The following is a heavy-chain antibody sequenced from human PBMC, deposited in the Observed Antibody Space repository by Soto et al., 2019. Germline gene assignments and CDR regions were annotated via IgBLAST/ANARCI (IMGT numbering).Heavy chain of an antibody. CDR2: IGPTGDT. D-gene: IGHD3-10*01. CDR3: ARNGVGFGFDI. V-gene: IGHV4-34*02. CDR1: GRSMSGYN. J-gene: IGHJ3*02. Sequence: QVQQQQWGARLLKPSETLSLTCAEYGRSMSGYNWSWLRRSPVRGLEWIGEIGPTGDTNYGPSFMSRVIVSVDTSKYELSLRLTQVIAADTATYLCARNGVGFGFDIWGLGTMVSVSS.